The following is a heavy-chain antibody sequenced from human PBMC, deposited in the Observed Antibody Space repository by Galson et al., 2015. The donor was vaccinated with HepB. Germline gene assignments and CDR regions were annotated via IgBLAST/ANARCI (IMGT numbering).Heavy chain of an antibody. CDR2: INPSDGRT. CDR3: SLWFIADYNATNI. D-gene: IGHD4-11*01. J-gene: IGHJ6*01. Sequence: SVKVSCKASGSTFTSFYVEWVRQAPGQGLEWMGIINPSDGRTNSAQKFQDRVTLTRDTSTSTVYMELSSLTSEDTAVYYCSLWFIADYNATNIWGQGTTVTYSS. V-gene: IGHV1-46*01. CDR1: GSTFTSFY.